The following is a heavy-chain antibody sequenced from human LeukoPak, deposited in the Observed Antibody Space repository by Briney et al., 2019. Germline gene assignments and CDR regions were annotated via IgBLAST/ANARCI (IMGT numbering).Heavy chain of an antibody. D-gene: IGHD4-23*01. Sequence: SETLSLTCTVSSDSIRSYYWSWIRQPPGKGLEWIGHVYYSGSTNYNPSFKSRVTISVDTSKNQFSLKLNSVTAADTAVYYCANYGGSSRPLDYWGQGTLVTISS. V-gene: IGHV4-59*01. J-gene: IGHJ4*02. CDR1: SDSIRSYY. CDR2: VYYSGST. CDR3: ANYGGSSRPLDY.